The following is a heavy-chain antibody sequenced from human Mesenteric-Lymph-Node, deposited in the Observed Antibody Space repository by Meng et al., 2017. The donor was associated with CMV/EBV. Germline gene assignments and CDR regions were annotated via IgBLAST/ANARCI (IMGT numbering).Heavy chain of an antibody. D-gene: IGHD5-24*01. CDR3: ARGGWLQFEGVDV. V-gene: IGHV3-13*01. CDR1: GFTFSSYD. J-gene: IGHJ6*02. Sequence: GESLKISCAASGFTFSSYDMHWVRQATGKGLEWVSAIGTAGDTYYPGSVKGRFTISRDNAKNSLYLQMNSLRAEDTAVYYCARGGWLQFEGVDVWGQGTTVTVSS. CDR2: IGTAGDT.